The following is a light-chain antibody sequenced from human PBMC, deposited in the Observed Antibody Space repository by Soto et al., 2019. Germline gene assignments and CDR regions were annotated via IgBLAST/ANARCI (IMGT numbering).Light chain of an antibody. CDR1: SSNIGSNT. Sequence: QAVLTQPPSASGTPGQRVTISCSGSSSNIGSNTVNWYQQLPGTAPKLLIYSNNQRPSGVPDRFSGYKSGTSASLAISGLQSEDDADYHCAAWDDSLNGEVFGGGTKLTVL. J-gene: IGLJ2*01. CDR2: SNN. CDR3: AAWDDSLNGEV. V-gene: IGLV1-44*01.